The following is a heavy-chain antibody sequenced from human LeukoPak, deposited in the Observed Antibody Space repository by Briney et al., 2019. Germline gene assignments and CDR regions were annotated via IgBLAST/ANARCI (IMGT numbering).Heavy chain of an antibody. J-gene: IGHJ4*02. CDR1: GGSISSGGYY. CDR3: AKISSSGWSDFDY. V-gene: IGHV4-30-2*01. Sequence: PSETLSLTCTVSGGSISSGGYYWSWIRQPPGKGLEWIGYIYHSGSTYYNPSLKSRVTISVDRSKNQFSLKLSSVTAADTAVYYCAKISSSGWSDFDYWGQGTLVTVFS. CDR2: IYHSGST. D-gene: IGHD6-19*01.